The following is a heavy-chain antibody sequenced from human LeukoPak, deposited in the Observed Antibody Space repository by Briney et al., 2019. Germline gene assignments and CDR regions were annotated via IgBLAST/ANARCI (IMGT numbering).Heavy chain of an antibody. CDR3: VRDMDDYDYAFDI. V-gene: IGHV4-59*01. J-gene: IGHJ3*02. D-gene: IGHD5-12*01. CDR2: IYNTGRT. CDR1: GGSISDYY. Sequence: KSSETLSLTCIVSGGSISDYYWTWIRQPPGKGLEWIGYIYNTGRTNYNPSLRSRVTMSVDTSKNQFSLRLSSVTAADTAVYYCVRDMDDYDYAFDIWGQGTMVTVSS.